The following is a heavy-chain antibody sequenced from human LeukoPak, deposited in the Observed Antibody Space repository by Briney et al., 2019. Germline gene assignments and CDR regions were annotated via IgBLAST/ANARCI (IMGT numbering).Heavy chain of an antibody. J-gene: IGHJ4*02. CDR2: ISYDGSNK. D-gene: IGHD3-16*01. Sequence: PGGSLRLSCAASGFTFSSYGMHWVRQAPGKGLEWVAVISYDGSNKYYADSVKGRFTISRDNSKNTLYLQMNSLRAEDTAVYYCAKDRPQFIVTTFQDFDYWGQGTLVTVSS. CDR3: AKDRPQFIVTTFQDFDY. CDR1: GFTFSSYG. V-gene: IGHV3-30*18.